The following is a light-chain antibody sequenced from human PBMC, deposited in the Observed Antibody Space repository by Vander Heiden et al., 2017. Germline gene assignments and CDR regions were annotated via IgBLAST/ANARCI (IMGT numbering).Light chain of an antibody. V-gene: IGLV3-21*02. Sequence: SYVLTQPPSVSVAPGQTARITCGGNNIGSKSVHWYQQKPGQAPVLVLYDDNDRPSGIPGRFSGSNSGNTATLTISRVEAGDEADYYCQVWDSRGVFGTGTKVTVL. CDR2: DDN. CDR1: NIGSKS. CDR3: QVWDSRGV. J-gene: IGLJ1*01.